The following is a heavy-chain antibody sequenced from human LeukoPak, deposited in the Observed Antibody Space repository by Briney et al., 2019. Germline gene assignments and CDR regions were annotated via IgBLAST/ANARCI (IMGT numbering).Heavy chain of an antibody. CDR1: GYGFTTFW. D-gene: IGHD6-6*01. CDR3: ARSEYSSSGGYYYGMDV. V-gene: IGHV5-51*01. J-gene: IGHJ6*02. Sequence: GESLKISCKGSGYGFTTFWISWVRQMPGKGLEWMGIIYPGDSDTRYSPSFQGQVTISADKSISTAYLQWSSLKASDTAMYYCARSEYSSSGGYYYGMDVWGQGTTVTVSS. CDR2: IYPGDSDT.